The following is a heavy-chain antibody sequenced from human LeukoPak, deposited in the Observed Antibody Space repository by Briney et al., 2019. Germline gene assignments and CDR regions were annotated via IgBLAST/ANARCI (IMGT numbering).Heavy chain of an antibody. CDR1: GYTFTGYY. V-gene: IGHV1-2*02. J-gene: IGHJ5*02. D-gene: IGHD3-10*01. CDR2: INPNSGGT. Sequence: ASVKVSCKASGYTFTGYYMHWVRQAPGQGLEWMGWINPNSGGTNYAQKFQGRVTMTRDTSISTAYMELSRLRSGDTAVYYCAREENYYYGSGSNNNWFDPWGQGTLVTVSS. CDR3: AREENYYYGSGSNNNWFDP.